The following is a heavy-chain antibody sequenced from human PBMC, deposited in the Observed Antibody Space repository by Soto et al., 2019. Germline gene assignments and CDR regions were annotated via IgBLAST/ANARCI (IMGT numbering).Heavy chain of an antibody. CDR1: GGSISSSF. Sequence: PSETLSLTFNVSGGSISSSFWSWIRQPPGKGLEWIGYIYYSGSTNYNPSLKSRVTISVDTSKNQFSLKLSSVTAADTAVYYCAKNYGNAFDIWGQGTMVT. D-gene: IGHD3-10*01. CDR2: IYYSGST. CDR3: AKNYGNAFDI. J-gene: IGHJ3*02. V-gene: IGHV4-59*01.